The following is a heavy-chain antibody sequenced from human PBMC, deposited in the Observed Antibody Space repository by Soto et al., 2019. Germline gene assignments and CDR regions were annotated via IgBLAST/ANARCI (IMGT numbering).Heavy chain of an antibody. CDR1: GYTFTSYY. Sequence: ASVKVSCKASGYTFTSYYMHWVRQAPGQGLEWMGIINPSGGSTSYAQKFQGRVTMTRDTSTSTVYMELSSLRSEDTAVYYCARGRIVVVPAAGGGSVLDYWGQGTLVTVSS. CDR3: ARGRIVVVPAAGGGSVLDY. CDR2: INPSGGST. J-gene: IGHJ4*02. D-gene: IGHD2-2*01. V-gene: IGHV1-46*01.